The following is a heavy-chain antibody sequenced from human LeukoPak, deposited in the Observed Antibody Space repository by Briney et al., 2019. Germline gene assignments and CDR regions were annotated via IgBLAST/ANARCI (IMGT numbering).Heavy chain of an antibody. D-gene: IGHD3-10*01. V-gene: IGHV4-34*01. CDR1: GGSVFGYY. Sequence: PSETLSLTCAVYGGSVFGYYWSWIRQPPGRGLEWIGEINDIGNTNYDPSLRSQVTISVDTSKNQFSLSLTSATAADTAVYFCARLGSVGYYNYQYMDIWGNGTTVTVSS. J-gene: IGHJ6*03. CDR3: ARLGSVGYYNYQYMDI. CDR2: INDIGNT.